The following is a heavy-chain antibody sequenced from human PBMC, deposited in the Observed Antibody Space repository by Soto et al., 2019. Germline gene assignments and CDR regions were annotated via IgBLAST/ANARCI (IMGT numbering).Heavy chain of an antibody. CDR1: GFSFSDYA. CDR2: ISESGGST. D-gene: IGHD6-13*01. Sequence: LRLSCAASGFSFSDYAMSWVRQAPGKGLEWVSVISESGGSTHYADSVRGRFTVSRDNSKNSLSLRMNSLRDEDTAVYFCAKRSPYSSGWYSPIFDYWGQGALVT. J-gene: IGHJ4*02. V-gene: IGHV3-23*01. CDR3: AKRSPYSSGWYSPIFDY.